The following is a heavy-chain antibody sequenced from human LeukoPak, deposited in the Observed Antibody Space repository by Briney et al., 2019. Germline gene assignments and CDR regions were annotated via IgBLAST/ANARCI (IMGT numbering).Heavy chain of an antibody. CDR2: ITASSTYI. Sequence: GGSLRLSCAASGFSFSRSSMGWVRQAPGRGLEWVSSITASSTYIYYADSVKGRFTTSRDNVEKSVSLQMNSLRAEDTAVYYCAREYYYDEDAGNYWGQGTLVTVSS. CDR3: AREYYYDEDAGNY. D-gene: IGHD3-22*01. V-gene: IGHV3-21*01. J-gene: IGHJ4*02. CDR1: GFSFSRSS.